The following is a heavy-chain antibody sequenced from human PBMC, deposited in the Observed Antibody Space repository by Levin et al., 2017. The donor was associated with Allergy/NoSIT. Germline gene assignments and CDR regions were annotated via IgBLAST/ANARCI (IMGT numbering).Heavy chain of an antibody. J-gene: IGHJ3*02. V-gene: IGHV3-30*18. D-gene: IGHD6-19*01. CDR3: AKDVYGSGWYPLGNDAFEM. CDR1: GFTFSSYG. CDR2: ISSDGRKT. Sequence: GGSLRLSCAASGFTFSSYGMHWVRQAPGKGLEWVAFISSDGRKTFYADSVKGRFTISRDNSKNTLDLQMNSLRAEDTAVYYCAKDVYGSGWYPLGNDAFEMWGQGTKVSVSS.